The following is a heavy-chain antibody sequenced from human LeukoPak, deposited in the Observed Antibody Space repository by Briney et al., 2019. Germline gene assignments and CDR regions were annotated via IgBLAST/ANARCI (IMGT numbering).Heavy chain of an antibody. CDR2: IRYDGSNE. CDR1: GFTFSSYG. CDR3: AKEPSRYCSGGTCYYHYMDV. V-gene: IGHV3-30*02. Sequence: PGRSLRLSCAASGFTFSSYGMQWVRQAPGKGLEWVAFIRYDGSNEYYADSVRGRFTISRDNSKNTLYLQMNSLRAEDTAVYYCAKEPSRYCSGGTCYYHYMDVWGKGTTVTISS. D-gene: IGHD2-15*01. J-gene: IGHJ6*03.